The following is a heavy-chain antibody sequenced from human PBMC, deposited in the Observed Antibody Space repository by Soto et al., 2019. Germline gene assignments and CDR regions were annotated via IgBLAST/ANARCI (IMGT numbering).Heavy chain of an antibody. CDR2: IYHSGTT. CDR3: ARLNNGYPLLGAFDI. D-gene: IGHD5-12*01. J-gene: IGHJ3*02. CDR1: GDSISSNNW. V-gene: IGHV4-4*02. Sequence: SETLSLTCAVSGDSISSNNWWSWVRQPPGEGLEWIGEIYHSGTTNYNPSLKSRVTILLGKSKNQFSLKLSSVTAADTAMYYCARLNNGYPLLGAFDIWGQGTMVTVSS.